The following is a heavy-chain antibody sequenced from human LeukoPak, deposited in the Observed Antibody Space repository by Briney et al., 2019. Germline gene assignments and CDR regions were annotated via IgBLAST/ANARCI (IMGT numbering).Heavy chain of an antibody. CDR3: ARHRKYDDSAYYDDY. CDR2: IYYSWTT. V-gene: IGHV4-59*08. J-gene: IGHJ4*02. D-gene: IGHD3-22*01. Sequence: SETLSLTCTVSGGSISGYYWSWIRQYPGKGLEWIGHIYYSWTTHYNPSLKSRITMSVDTSKNQCSLKVSSVPAADTAVYYCARHRKYDDSAYYDDYWGQGTLVTVSS. CDR1: GGSISGYY.